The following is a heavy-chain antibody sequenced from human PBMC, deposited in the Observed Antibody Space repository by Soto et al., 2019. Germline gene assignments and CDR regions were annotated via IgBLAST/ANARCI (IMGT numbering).Heavy chain of an antibody. CDR1: GGSISSYY. CDR2: IYYSGST. CDR3: ARGQCSSTSCWGGDYYGMDV. Sequence: PSETLSLTCTVSGGSISSYYWSWIRQPPGKGLEWIGYIYYSGSTNYNPSLKSRVTISVDTSKNQSSLKLSSVTAADTAVYYCARGQCSSTSCWGGDYYGMDVWGQGTTVTVSS. D-gene: IGHD2-2*01. J-gene: IGHJ6*02. V-gene: IGHV4-59*12.